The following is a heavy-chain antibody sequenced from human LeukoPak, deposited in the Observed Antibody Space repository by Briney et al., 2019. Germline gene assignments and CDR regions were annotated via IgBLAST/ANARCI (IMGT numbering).Heavy chain of an antibody. V-gene: IGHV4-39*07. CDR2: IYYSGST. J-gene: IGHJ4*02. Sequence: SETLSLTCTVSGGSISSSSYYWGWIRQPPGKGLEWIGSIYYSGSTNYNPSLKSRVTIAVDTSKNQFSLKLSSVTAADTAVYYCASGIAADLYWGQGTLVTVSS. D-gene: IGHD6-13*01. CDR3: ASGIAADLY. CDR1: GGSISSSSYY.